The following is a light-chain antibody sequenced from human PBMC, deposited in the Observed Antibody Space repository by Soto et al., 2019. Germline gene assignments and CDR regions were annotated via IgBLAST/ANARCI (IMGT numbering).Light chain of an antibody. CDR2: DNY. Sequence: QSVLTQPPSVSAAPGQKVTISCAGSNSNIGSNYVSWYQQFPGTAPEVLIYDNYKRPSGIPDRFSGSKSATSATLDITGLQTGDEADYYCGTWDSSLNAGVFGTGTKVTVL. J-gene: IGLJ1*01. V-gene: IGLV1-51*01. CDR3: GTWDSSLNAGV. CDR1: NSNIGSNY.